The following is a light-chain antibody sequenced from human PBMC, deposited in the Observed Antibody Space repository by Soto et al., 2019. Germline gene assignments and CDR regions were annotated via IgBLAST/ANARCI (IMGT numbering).Light chain of an antibody. CDR1: QGISSA. CDR2: DAS. V-gene: IGKV1-13*02. J-gene: IGKJ5*01. Sequence: AIQLTQSPPSLSASVGDRVSITCRASQGISSALAWYQHKPGKAPKILIYDASSLQSGVPSRFSGSESGTECTLTISSLQPEDFATYYCQQLKTYPFTFGQGTRLEIK. CDR3: QQLKTYPFT.